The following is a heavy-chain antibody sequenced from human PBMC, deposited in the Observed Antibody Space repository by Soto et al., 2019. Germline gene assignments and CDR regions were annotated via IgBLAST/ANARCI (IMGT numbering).Heavy chain of an antibody. D-gene: IGHD3-3*01. J-gene: IGHJ4*02. CDR3: ARGGVSTRTFDY. CDR2: IYPSDSDT. V-gene: IGHV5-51*01. Sequence: GESLKISCKGAGYNFAGYWIAWVRQMPGKGLELMGIIYPSDSDTRYRPSFQGQVTISADKSISSAYLQWSSLRASDTAMYYCARGGVSTRTFDYWGQGTPVTVSS. CDR1: GYNFAGYW.